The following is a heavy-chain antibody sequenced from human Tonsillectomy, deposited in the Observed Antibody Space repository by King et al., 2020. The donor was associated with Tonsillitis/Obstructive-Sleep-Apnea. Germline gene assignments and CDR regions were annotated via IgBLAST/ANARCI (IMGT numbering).Heavy chain of an antibody. J-gene: IGHJ5*02. Sequence: VQLVESGGGVVQPGRSLRLSCAASGFTFSSYGMHWVRQAPGKGLEWVAVISYDGSNKYYADSVKGRFTISRDNSKNTLYLQMNSLRAEDTAVYYCAKDPLGHVTMVRGVIISRWFDPWGQGTLVTVSS. CDR3: AKDPLGHVTMVRGVIISRWFDP. CDR1: GFTFSSYG. CDR2: ISYDGSNK. D-gene: IGHD3-10*01. V-gene: IGHV3-30*18.